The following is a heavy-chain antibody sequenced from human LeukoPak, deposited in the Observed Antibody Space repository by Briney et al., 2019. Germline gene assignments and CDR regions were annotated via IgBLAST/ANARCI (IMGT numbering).Heavy chain of an antibody. J-gene: IGHJ4*02. CDR1: GYTFTSYY. V-gene: IGHV1-46*01. D-gene: IGHD3-10*01. CDR2: INPSGGST. Sequence: ASVKVSCKASGYTFTSYYMHWVRQAPGQGPEWMGIINPSGGSTSYAQKFQGRVTMTRDTSTSTVYMELSSLRSEDTAVYYCARDGGGITMVRGVQSPPDYWGQGTLVTVSS. CDR3: ARDGGGITMVRGVQSPPDY.